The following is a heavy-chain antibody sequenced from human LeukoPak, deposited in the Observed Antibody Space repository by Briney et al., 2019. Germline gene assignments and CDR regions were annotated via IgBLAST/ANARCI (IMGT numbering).Heavy chain of an antibody. J-gene: IGHJ6*03. Sequence: PSETLSLTCTVSGGSISSSSYYWGWIRQPPGKGLEWIGSMYYSGSTYYNPSLKSRVTISVDTSKNQFSLKLSSVTAADTAVYYCARGTTMVRGVTPSYYYYYYMDVWGKGTTVTISS. CDR3: ARGTTMVRGVTPSYYYYYYMDV. CDR1: GGSISSSSYY. CDR2: MYYSGST. V-gene: IGHV4-39*07. D-gene: IGHD3-10*01.